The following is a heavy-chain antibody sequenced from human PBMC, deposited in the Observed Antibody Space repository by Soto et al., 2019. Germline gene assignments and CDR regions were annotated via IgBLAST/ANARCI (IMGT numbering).Heavy chain of an antibody. CDR2: IIPIFGTA. V-gene: IGHV1-69*13. J-gene: IGHJ5*02. D-gene: IGHD4-4*01. Sequence: GASVKVSCKASGYTFTSYDINWVRQATGQGLEWMGGIIPIFGTANYAQKFQGRVTITADESTSTAYMELSSLRSEDTAVYYCARPRLHPNWFDPWGQGTLVTVSS. CDR1: GYTFTSYD. CDR3: ARPRLHPNWFDP.